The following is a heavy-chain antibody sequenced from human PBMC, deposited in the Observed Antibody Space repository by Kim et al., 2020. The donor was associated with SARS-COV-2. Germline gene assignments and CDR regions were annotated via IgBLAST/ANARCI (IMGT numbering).Heavy chain of an antibody. J-gene: IGHJ3*02. D-gene: IGHD4-17*01. Sequence: SETLSLTCAVYGGSFSGYYWSWIRQPPGKGLEWIGEINHSGSTNYNPSLKSRVTISVDTSKNQFSLKLSSVTAADTAVYYCARSGPRVHYGGNGWAFDIWGQGTMVTVSS. CDR3: ARSGPRVHYGGNGWAFDI. CDR2: INHSGST. V-gene: IGHV4-34*01. CDR1: GGSFSGYY.